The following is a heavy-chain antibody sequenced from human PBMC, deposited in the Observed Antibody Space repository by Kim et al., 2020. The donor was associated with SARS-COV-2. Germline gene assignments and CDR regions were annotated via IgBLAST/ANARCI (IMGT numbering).Heavy chain of an antibody. CDR1: GFPLRNHE. CDR3: ARGDYSEPFYNYYYMDV. CDR2: ISSAGTTL. D-gene: IGHD2-15*01. J-gene: IGHJ6*03. V-gene: IGHV3-48*03. Sequence: GGSLRLSCTASGFPLRNHEMNWVRQAPGKGLEWVSYISSAGTTLYYADSVKGRFTISRDTAKNSLYLQMNSLRVEDTAVYYCARGDYSEPFYNYYYMDVWGKGTTVTVSS.